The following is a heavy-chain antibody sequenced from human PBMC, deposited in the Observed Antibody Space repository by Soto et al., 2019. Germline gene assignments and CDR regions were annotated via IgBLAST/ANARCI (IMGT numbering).Heavy chain of an antibody. J-gene: IGHJ6*02. V-gene: IGHV4-34*01. CDR2: INHSGST. D-gene: IGHD3-10*01. CDR1: GGSFSGYY. CDR3: ARTMVRGVIIAPRGYYYYGMDV. Sequence: SETLSLTCAVYGGSFSGYYWSWIRQPPGKGLEWIGEINHSGSTNYNPSLKSRVTISVDTSKNQFSLKLSSVTAADTAVYYCARTMVRGVIIAPRGYYYYGMDVWGQGTTVT.